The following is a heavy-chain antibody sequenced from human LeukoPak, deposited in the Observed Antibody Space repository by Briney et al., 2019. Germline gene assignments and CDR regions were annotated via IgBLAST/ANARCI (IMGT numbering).Heavy chain of an antibody. J-gene: IGHJ4*02. CDR1: GYTFTSYG. CDR2: ISAYNGNT. V-gene: IGHV1-18*04. Sequence: ASVKVSCKASGYTFTSYGISWVRQAPGQGLEWMGWISAYNGNTNYAQKLQGRVTMTTDTSTSTAYMELRSLRSDDTAVYYCARDSLWFGELLHDYWGQGTLVTVSS. D-gene: IGHD3-10*01. CDR3: ARDSLWFGELLHDY.